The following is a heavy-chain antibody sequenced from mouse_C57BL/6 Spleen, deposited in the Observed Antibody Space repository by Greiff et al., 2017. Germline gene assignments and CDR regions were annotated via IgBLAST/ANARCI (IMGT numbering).Heavy chain of an antibody. D-gene: IGHD3-2*02. CDR2: ISSGSSTI. CDR1: GFTFSDYG. J-gene: IGHJ3*01. CDR3: ARGGHSSGQAWFAY. V-gene: IGHV5-17*01. Sequence: EVQRVESGGGLVKPGGSLKLSCAASGFTFSDYGMHWVRQAPEKGLEWVAYISSGSSTIYYADTVKGRFTISRDNAKNTLFLQMTSLRSEDTAMYYCARGGHSSGQAWFAYWGQGTLVTVSA.